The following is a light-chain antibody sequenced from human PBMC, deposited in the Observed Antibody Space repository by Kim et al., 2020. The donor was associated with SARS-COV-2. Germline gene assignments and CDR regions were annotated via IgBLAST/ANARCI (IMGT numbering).Light chain of an antibody. J-gene: IGKJ1*01. V-gene: IGKV3-11*01. CDR3: QQRSNWPPT. CDR2: DAS. Sequence: PGERATLSCRASQSVSSYLTWYQQKPGQAPRLLIYDASNRATGIPARFSGSGSGTDFTLTISSLEPEDFAVYYCQQRSNWPPTFGQGTKVDIK. CDR1: QSVSSY.